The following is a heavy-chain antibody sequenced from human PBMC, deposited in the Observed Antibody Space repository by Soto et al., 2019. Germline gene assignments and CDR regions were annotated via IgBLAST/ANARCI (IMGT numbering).Heavy chain of an antibody. V-gene: IGHV1-3*01. CDR1: GYTFTSYA. D-gene: IGHD6-13*01. CDR3: ARDKKVAAAGTEYNYGMDV. Sequence: QVQLVQSGAEVKKPGASVKVSCKASGYTFTSYAMHWVRQAPGQRLAWMGWINAGNGNTKYSQKFQGRVTITRDTSASTAYMELSSLRSDDTAVYYCARDKKVAAAGTEYNYGMDVWGQGTTVTVSS. CDR2: INAGNGNT. J-gene: IGHJ6*02.